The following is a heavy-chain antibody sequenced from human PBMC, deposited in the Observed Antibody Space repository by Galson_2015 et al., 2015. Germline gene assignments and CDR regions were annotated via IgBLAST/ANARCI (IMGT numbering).Heavy chain of an antibody. CDR3: AKFDGYSGYDYVEY. V-gene: IGHV3-7*01. D-gene: IGHD5-12*01. Sequence: SLILSCAASGFTFSSSWMSWVRQAPGKGLEWVANIKHDGSDKYYVDSVKGRFTISRDNAKNSLYLQMNSLRAEDMAVYYCAKFDGYSGYDYVEYWGQGTLVTVSS. CDR1: GFTFSSSW. CDR2: IKHDGSDK. J-gene: IGHJ4*02.